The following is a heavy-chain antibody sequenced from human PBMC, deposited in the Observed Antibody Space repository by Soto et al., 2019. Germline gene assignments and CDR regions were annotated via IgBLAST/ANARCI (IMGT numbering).Heavy chain of an antibody. D-gene: IGHD5-12*01. CDR3: ARVALPKIIVATYDAFDI. J-gene: IGHJ3*02. CDR2: ISSSSSYI. CDR1: GLTFSSYS. V-gene: IGHV3-21*01. Sequence: GGSLRLSCAASGLTFSSYSMNWVRQAPGKGLEWVSSISSSSSYIYYADSVKGRFTISRDNAKNSLYLQMNSLRAEDTAVYYCARVALPKIIVATYDAFDIWGQGTMVTVSS.